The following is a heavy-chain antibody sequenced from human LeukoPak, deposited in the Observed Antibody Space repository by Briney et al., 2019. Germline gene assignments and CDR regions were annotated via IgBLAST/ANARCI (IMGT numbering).Heavy chain of an antibody. J-gene: IGHJ4*02. V-gene: IGHV3-30*04. CDR2: ISYDGSNK. Sequence: GGSLRLSCAASGFTFSSYAMHWVRQAPSKGLEWVAVISYDGSNKYYADSVKGRFTISRDNSKNTLYLQMNSLRAEDTAVYYCARDSSCSSSWIDYWGQGTLVTVSS. D-gene: IGHD6-13*01. CDR3: ARDSSCSSSWIDY. CDR1: GFTFSSYA.